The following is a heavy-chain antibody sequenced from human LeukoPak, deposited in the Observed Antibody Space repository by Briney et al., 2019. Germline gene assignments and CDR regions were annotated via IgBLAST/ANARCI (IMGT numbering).Heavy chain of an antibody. V-gene: IGHV3-53*01. Sequence: PGGSLRLSCAASGFTVSSNYMSWVRQAPGKGLEWVSFIYTGGTTYYADSVRGRFTISRDNSKNTLYLQMNSLRAEDTAVYYCASKIPRHARRIAAEPWGQGPLVTVSS. J-gene: IGHJ5*02. CDR3: ASKIPRHARRIAAEP. CDR1: GFTVSSNY. CDR2: IYTGGTT. D-gene: IGHD6-6*01.